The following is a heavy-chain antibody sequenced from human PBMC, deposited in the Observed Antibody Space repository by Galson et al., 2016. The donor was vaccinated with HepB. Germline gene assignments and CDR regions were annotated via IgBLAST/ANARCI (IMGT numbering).Heavy chain of an antibody. CDR2: IYWDDDK. J-gene: IGHJ3*02. D-gene: IGHD3-22*01. CDR3: AHSSWGYNFDTSACVNDGFHI. CDR1: GFSLSTSGVG. Sequence: PALVKPTQTLTLTCTFSGFSLSTSGVGVGWILQPPGKALEWLALIYWDDDKRYSPSLKSRLTISKDTSKNQVVLAMTNMDPVDTATYYCAHSSWGYNFDTSACVNDGFHIWGQGTMVTVSS. V-gene: IGHV2-5*02.